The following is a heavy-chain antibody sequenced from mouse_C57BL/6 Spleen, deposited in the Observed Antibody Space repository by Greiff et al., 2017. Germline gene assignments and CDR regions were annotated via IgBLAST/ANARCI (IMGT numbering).Heavy chain of an antibody. D-gene: IGHD2-2*01. J-gene: IGHJ1*03. CDR1: GYTFTDYY. V-gene: IGHV1-26*01. Sequence: VQLQQSGPELVKPGASVKISCKASGYTFTDYYMNWVKQSHGKSLEWIGDINPNNGGTSYQHKLKGKSTLTVDKSTSTAYMELRGLISEDSAVYYCARSYGYPYWDFDVWGTGPTVTVCS. CDR2: INPNNGGT. CDR3: ARSYGYPYWDFDV.